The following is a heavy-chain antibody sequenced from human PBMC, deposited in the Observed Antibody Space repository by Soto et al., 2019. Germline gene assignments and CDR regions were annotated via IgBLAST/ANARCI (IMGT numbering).Heavy chain of an antibody. V-gene: IGHV4-4*02. J-gene: IGHJ4*02. CDR2: IYHSGST. Sequence: QVQLQESGPGLVKPSGTLSLTCAVSGGSISSSNWWSWVRQPPGKGLEWIGEIYHSGSTNYNPSLRRRVTISVDKSKNQFSLKLSSVTAADTAVYYCARGGCSSTSCYGYFDYWGQGTLVTVSS. D-gene: IGHD2-2*01. CDR1: GGSISSSNW. CDR3: ARGGCSSTSCYGYFDY.